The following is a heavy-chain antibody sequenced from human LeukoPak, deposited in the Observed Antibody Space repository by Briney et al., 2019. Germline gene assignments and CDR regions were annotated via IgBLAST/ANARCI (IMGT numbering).Heavy chain of an antibody. CDR3: ARGGNWFDP. Sequence: PGGSLRLSCVVSGFTFRNYWMHWVRQAPGKGLVWVSRINSDGTSTTYAESVKGRFTISRDNAKNTLYLQMNSLRAEDTANYYCARGGNWFDPWGQGTLVTVSS. J-gene: IGHJ5*02. CDR2: INSDGTST. D-gene: IGHD3-16*01. V-gene: IGHV3-74*01. CDR1: GFTFRNYW.